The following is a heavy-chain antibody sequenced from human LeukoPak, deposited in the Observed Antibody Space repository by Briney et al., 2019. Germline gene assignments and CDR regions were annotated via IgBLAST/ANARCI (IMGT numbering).Heavy chain of an antibody. J-gene: IGHJ4*02. D-gene: IGHD3-9*01. Sequence: GGSLRLSCAASGFTVRSYYMSWVRQAPGKGLEWVSIIYNDGGTYYADSVKGRFTISRDNSKNTLFLQMNSLRAEDTAVYFCARLYYDILTAIRNWGQGTLVTVSS. CDR1: GFTVRSYY. V-gene: IGHV3-53*01. CDR2: IYNDGGT. CDR3: ARLYYDILTAIRN.